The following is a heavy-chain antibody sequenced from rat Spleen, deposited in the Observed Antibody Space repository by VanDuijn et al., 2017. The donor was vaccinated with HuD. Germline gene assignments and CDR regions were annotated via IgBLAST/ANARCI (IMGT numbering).Heavy chain of an antibody. Sequence: EVQLVESGGGLVQPGRSLKLSCAASGFTFSDHYMAWVRQAPKKGLEWVASISYEGSSAYYGDSVKGRFTISRDNAKSTLYLQMNSLRSEDTATYYCARHNSYYYVMDAWGQGTLVTVSS. D-gene: IGHD1-1*01. CDR3: ARHNSYYYVMDA. CDR2: ISYEGSSA. CDR1: GFTFSDHY. J-gene: IGHJ4*01. V-gene: IGHV5-22*01.